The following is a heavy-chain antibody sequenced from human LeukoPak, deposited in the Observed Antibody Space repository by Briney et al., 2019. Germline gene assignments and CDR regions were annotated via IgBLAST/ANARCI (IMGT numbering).Heavy chain of an antibody. CDR1: GFTFSSYG. CDR3: AGGSDHGWLQSKY. Sequence: GGSLRLSCAASGFTFSSYGMHWVRQAPGKGLEWVAVIWYDGSNKYYADSVKGRFTISRDNSKNTLYLQMNSLRAEDTAVYYCAGGSDHGWLQSKYWGQGTLVTVSS. J-gene: IGHJ4*02. D-gene: IGHD5-24*01. V-gene: IGHV3-33*01. CDR2: IWYDGSNK.